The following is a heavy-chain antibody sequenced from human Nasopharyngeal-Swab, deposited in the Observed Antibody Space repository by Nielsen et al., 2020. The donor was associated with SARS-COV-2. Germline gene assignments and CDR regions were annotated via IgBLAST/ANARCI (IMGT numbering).Heavy chain of an antibody. D-gene: IGHD1-26*01. CDR1: GFTFSSYS. CDR2: ISSSSSYI. Sequence: GESLKISCAASGFTFSSYSMNWVRQAPGKGLEWVSSISSSSSYIYYADSVKGRFTISRDNAKNSLYLQMNSLRVEDTAVYYCARDGDYSGWELTDYWGQGTLVTVSS. J-gene: IGHJ4*02. V-gene: IGHV3-21*01. CDR3: ARDGDYSGWELTDY.